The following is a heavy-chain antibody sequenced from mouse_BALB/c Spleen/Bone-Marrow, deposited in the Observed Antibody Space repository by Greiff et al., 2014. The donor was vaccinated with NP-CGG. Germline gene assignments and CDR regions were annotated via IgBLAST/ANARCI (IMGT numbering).Heavy chain of an antibody. D-gene: IGHD2-10*02. V-gene: IGHV14-4*02. CDR2: IDPANGDT. Sequence: EVKLLQSGAELVRSGASVKLSCTGSGFNIKDSYIHWVKQRPGQGLEWIGWIDPANGDTEYAPKFQGKATMTADTSSNTAYLQLSSLESEDTAVYYCTSYGNCGWEYWGQGTSVTGSA. J-gene: IGHJ4*01. CDR1: GFNIKDSY. CDR3: TSYGNCGWEY.